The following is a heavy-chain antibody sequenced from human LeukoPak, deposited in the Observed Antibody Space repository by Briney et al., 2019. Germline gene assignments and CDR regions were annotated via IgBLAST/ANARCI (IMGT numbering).Heavy chain of an antibody. V-gene: IGHV1-69*01. CDR3: ARCRGSGSYNYFDY. CDR2: TIPIFGTA. Sequence: ASVKVSCKASGGTFSSYAISWVRQAPGQGLEWMGGTIPIFGTANYAQKFQGRVTITADESTSTAYMELSSLRSEDTAVYYCARCRGSGSYNYFDYWGQGTLVTVSS. D-gene: IGHD3-10*01. CDR1: GGTFSSYA. J-gene: IGHJ4*02.